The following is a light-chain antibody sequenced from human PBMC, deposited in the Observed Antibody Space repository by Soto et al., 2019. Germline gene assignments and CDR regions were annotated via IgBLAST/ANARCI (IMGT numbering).Light chain of an antibody. CDR3: SSYTSSSTYV. Sequence: QSVLTQPASVSGSPGQSIAISCTGTSSDVGGYNYVSWYQQHPGKAPKLMVYDVNDRPSGVSDRFSGSKSGNTASLTISGLQAEDEADYYCSSYTSSSTYVFGTGNKVTAL. V-gene: IGLV2-14*01. CDR2: DVN. CDR1: SSDVGGYNY. J-gene: IGLJ1*01.